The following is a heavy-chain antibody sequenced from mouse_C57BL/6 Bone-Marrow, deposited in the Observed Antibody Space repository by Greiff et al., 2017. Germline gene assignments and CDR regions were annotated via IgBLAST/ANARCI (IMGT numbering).Heavy chain of an antibody. CDR3: ARYLSYDYDEGYYAMDD. J-gene: IGHJ4*01. V-gene: IGHV1-22*01. CDR1: GYTFTDYN. Sequence: EVQLQQSGPELVKPGASVKMSCKASGYTFTDYNMHWVKQSHGKSLEWIGYINPNNGGTSYNQKFKGKATLTVNKSSSTAYMELRSLTSEDSAVYYCARYLSYDYDEGYYAMDDWGKGTSVTVSS. CDR2: INPNNGGT. D-gene: IGHD2-4*01.